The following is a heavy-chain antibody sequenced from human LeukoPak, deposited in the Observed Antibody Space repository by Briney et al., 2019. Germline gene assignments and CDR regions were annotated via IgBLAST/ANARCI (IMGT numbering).Heavy chain of an antibody. CDR3: AKAQGYYDC. Sequence: GLEWVSGICVGGTTYHADSVKGRFTISRDTSKNTLYLQMNSLRAEDTAVYYCAKAQGYYDCWGQGTLVTVSS. J-gene: IGHJ4*02. D-gene: IGHD3-22*01. CDR2: ICVGGTT. V-gene: IGHV3-23*01.